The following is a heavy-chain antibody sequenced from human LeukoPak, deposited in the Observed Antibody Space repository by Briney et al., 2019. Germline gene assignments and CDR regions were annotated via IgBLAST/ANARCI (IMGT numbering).Heavy chain of an antibody. J-gene: IGHJ4*02. D-gene: IGHD6-13*01. V-gene: IGHV3-23*01. CDR3: AKSGYSSSWYGDS. Sequence: GGSLRLSCAASGFSFSSYAMSWVRQAPGKGLERVTAISGGGGSTYHADSVKGRFTISRDNSKNTVYLQMNSLRADDTAVYYCAKSGYSSSWYGDSWGQGTLVTVSS. CDR1: GFSFSSYA. CDR2: ISGGGGST.